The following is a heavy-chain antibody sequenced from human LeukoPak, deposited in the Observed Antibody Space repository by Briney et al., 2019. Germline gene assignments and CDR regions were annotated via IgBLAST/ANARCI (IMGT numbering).Heavy chain of an antibody. CDR3: AKGSSHWRDYYYFDY. CDR2: ISNSDGST. V-gene: IGHV3-23*01. J-gene: IGHJ4*02. CDR1: GIGFSSYA. Sequence: PGGSLRLSCEVSGIGFSSYAMSWVRQAPGKGPEWVSAISNSDGSTQYADSVKGRFTISRDNSRNTLYLQMNSLTAEDTAVYYCAKGSSHWRDYYYFDYWGQGALVTVSS. D-gene: IGHD5-12*01.